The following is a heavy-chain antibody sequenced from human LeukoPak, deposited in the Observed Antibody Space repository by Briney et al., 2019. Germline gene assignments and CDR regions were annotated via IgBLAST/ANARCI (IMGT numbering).Heavy chain of an antibody. J-gene: IGHJ5*01. V-gene: IGHV3-49*03. CDR3: SRGRRSPDS. CDR1: GFTFGDYA. D-gene: IGHD5-24*01. Sequence: GGSLRLSCTTSGFTFGDYAMSWFRQAPGKGLEWVGFIRSKAYGGTTEYAASLKGRITISRDDSKAIAYLQMSSLKTEDTAVYYCSRGRRSPDSWGQGTLVTVSS. CDR2: IRSKAYGGTT.